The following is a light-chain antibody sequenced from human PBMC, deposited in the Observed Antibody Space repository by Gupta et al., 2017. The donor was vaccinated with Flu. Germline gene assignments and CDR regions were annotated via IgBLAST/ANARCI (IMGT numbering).Light chain of an antibody. J-gene: IGLJ2*01. CDR1: NSNIGSHA. V-gene: IGLV1-44*01. CDR2: NSS. Sequence: QSVLTQPPPVSGTPGQRVIIPCSGSNSNIGSHAVNWYQQVPGTTPRLLIYNSSQRPSGVPDRLSGSKSGASASLAISELQSEDEADYFCAAWDDSRKGVVFGAGTKLTVL. CDR3: AAWDDSRKGVV.